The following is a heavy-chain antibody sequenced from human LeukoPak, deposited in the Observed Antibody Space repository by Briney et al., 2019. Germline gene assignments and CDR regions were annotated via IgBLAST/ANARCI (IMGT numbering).Heavy chain of an antibody. V-gene: IGHV1-69*13. CDR1: GGGFTFTSHA. J-gene: IGHJ3*01. CDR3: AGFLHHNSPGAFDL. CDR2: FIPIYGSP. Sequence: ASVKVSCKASGGGFTFTSHAITWVRQAPGQGLEGMAGFIPIYGSPRYGQKFQGRVTMTSDESTRTVYLELRSLRPEDPSVCYCAGFLHHNSPGAFDLWGQGTMVTVSS. D-gene: IGHD2/OR15-2a*01.